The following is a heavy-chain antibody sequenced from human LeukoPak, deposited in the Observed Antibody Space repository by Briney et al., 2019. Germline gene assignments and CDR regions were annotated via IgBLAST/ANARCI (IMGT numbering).Heavy chain of an antibody. D-gene: IGHD3-22*01. J-gene: IGHJ4*02. Sequence: SETLSLTCTVSGGSISSSSYYWGWIRQPPGKGLEWIGSIYYSGSTYYNPSLKSRVTISVDTSKNQFSLKLSSVTAADTAVYYCARHYGSSGYFYSVDYWGQGTLVTVSS. CDR3: ARHYGSSGYFYSVDY. CDR1: GGSISSSSYY. V-gene: IGHV4-39*01. CDR2: IYYSGST.